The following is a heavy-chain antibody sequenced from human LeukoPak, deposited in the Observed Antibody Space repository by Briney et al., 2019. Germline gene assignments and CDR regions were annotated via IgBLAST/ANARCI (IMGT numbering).Heavy chain of an antibody. V-gene: IGHV1-46*01. CDR1: GYAFTSYY. CDR2: INPGGGGT. J-gene: IGHJ4*02. CDR3: ARSRDRFDY. Sequence: ASVKVSCKTSGYAFTSYYIHWVRQAPGQGLEWMGIINPGGGGTIYAQKFQGRVTMTRDTSTSTVYMQLSSLTSEDTALYYCARSRDRFDYWGQGTLVTVSS. D-gene: IGHD5-24*01.